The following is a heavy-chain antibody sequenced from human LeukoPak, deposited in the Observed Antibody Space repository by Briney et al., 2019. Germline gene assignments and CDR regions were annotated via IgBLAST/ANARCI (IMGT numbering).Heavy chain of an antibody. CDR3: ASRRPTTVTANFDY. Sequence: SETLSLTCAVYGGSFSGYYWSWLRQPPGKGLEWIGEINHSGSTNYNPSLKSRVTISVDTSKNQFSLKLGSVTAADTAVYYCASRRPTTVTANFDYWGQGTLVTVSS. J-gene: IGHJ4*02. CDR1: GGSFSGYY. V-gene: IGHV4-34*01. CDR2: INHSGST. D-gene: IGHD4-17*01.